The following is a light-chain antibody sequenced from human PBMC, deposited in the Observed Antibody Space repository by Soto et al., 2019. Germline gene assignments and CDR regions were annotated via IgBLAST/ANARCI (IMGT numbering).Light chain of an antibody. J-gene: IGKJ1*01. V-gene: IGKV1-5*01. Sequence: DIEMTQSPSFLSSSLGDKVTITCRATESVSKWLAWYQEKPGHPPRPLIYDASNLDSGVPSRFSGSGSGTEFTLTISSLQPDDFATYYCQHYNSYSEAFGQGTKVDIK. CDR1: ESVSKW. CDR3: QHYNSYSEA. CDR2: DAS.